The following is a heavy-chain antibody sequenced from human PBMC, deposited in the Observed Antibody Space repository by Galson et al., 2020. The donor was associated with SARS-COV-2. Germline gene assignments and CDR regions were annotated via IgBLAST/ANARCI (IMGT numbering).Heavy chain of an antibody. V-gene: IGHV1-24*01. CDR1: GYRLTELS. CDR3: STLPRYGDDGTDAFDM. D-gene: IGHD4-17*01. Sequence: ASVQVSCKVSGYRLTELSMHWVRQALGEGLEWMGGIDRADGEIIYAQKIQGRVTITDDTSTDTAYMALRSLSAEDTAVYYCSTLPRYGDDGTDAFDMWGQGTMIAVSS. CDR2: IDRADGEI. J-gene: IGHJ3*02.